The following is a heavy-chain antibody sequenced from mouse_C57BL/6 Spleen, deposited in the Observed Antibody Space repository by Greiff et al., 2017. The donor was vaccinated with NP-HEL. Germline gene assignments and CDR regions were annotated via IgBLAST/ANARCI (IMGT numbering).Heavy chain of an antibody. V-gene: IGHV1-82*01. D-gene: IGHD2-4*01. CDR3: ARGDYDHAMDY. J-gene: IGHJ4*01. Sequence: QVQLKQSGPELVKPGASVKISCKASGYAFSSSWMNWVKQRPGKGLEWIGRIYPGDGDTNYNGKFKGKATLTADKSSSTAYMQLSSLTSEDSAVYFCARGDYDHAMDYWGQGTSVTVSS. CDR1: GYAFSSSW. CDR2: IYPGDGDT.